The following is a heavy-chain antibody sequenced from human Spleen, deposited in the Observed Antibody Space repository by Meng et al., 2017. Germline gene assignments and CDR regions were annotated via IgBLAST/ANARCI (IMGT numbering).Heavy chain of an antibody. J-gene: IGHJ5*02. CDR1: VYSFASYW. V-gene: IGHV5-51*01. Sequence: GGSLRLSCKGSVYSFASYWIGWVRQMPGKGLEWMGIIYPGDSDTRYRLSFRGQVTISADKSINTAYLQWSSLKVSDSGIYYCARLYGAGPNWLDPWGQGTLVTVSS. CDR3: ARLYGAGPNWLDP. D-gene: IGHD3-10*01. CDR2: IYPGDSDT.